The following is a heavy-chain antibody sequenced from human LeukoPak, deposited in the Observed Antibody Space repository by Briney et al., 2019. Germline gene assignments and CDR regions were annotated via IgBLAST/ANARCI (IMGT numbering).Heavy chain of an antibody. V-gene: IGHV4-4*07. CDR3: ARTYYDFWSGYYIRWFDP. Sequence: SETLSLTCTVSGGSISSYYWSWIRQPAGKGLEWIGRIYTCGSTNYNPSLKSRVTMSVDTSKNQFSLKLSSVTAADTAVYYCARTYYDFWSGYYIRWFDPWGQGTLVTVSS. D-gene: IGHD3-3*01. J-gene: IGHJ5*02. CDR2: IYTCGST. CDR1: GGSISSYY.